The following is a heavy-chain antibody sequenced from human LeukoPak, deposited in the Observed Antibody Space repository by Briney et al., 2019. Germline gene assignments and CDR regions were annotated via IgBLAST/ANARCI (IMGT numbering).Heavy chain of an antibody. CDR2: INTNTGNP. D-gene: IGHD7-27*01. V-gene: IGHV7-4-1*02. J-gene: IGHJ4*02. CDR1: GYPFISNA. Sequence: GASVKVSCKASGYPFISNAMNWVRQAPGQGLELMGWINTNTGNPTYAQGFTGRFVFSLDTSVSTAYLQISSLKTKDTAVYYCARDNAGDIDYWGQGTLVTVSS. CDR3: ARDNAGDIDY.